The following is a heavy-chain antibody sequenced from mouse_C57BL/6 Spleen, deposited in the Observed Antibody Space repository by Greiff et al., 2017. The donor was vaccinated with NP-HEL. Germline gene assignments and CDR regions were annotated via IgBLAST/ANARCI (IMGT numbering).Heavy chain of an antibody. CDR1: GYAFSSYW. V-gene: IGHV1-80*01. J-gene: IGHJ2*01. D-gene: IGHD3-1*01. CDR2: IYPGDGDT. CDR3: ARRGGKTSGFDY. Sequence: VKVMESGAELVKPGASVKISCKASGYAFSSYWMNWVKQRPGKGLEWIGQIYPGDGDTNYNGKFKGKATLTADKSSSTAYMQLSSLTSEDSAVYFCARRGGKTSGFDYWGQGTTLTVSS.